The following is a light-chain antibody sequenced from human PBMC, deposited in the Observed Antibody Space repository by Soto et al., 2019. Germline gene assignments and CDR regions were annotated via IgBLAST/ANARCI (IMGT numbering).Light chain of an antibody. CDR3: QQHNTWPIT. J-gene: IGKJ5*01. Sequence: EIVMTQSPVTLSVSPGERATLCCRASQSISSNLAWHQQKPGQAPRLLIYSASTRATGVPARFSGSGSATDFTLTISSLEPEDFAVYSCQQHNTWPITFGQGTRLEIK. CDR1: QSISSN. CDR2: SAS. V-gene: IGKV3-15*01.